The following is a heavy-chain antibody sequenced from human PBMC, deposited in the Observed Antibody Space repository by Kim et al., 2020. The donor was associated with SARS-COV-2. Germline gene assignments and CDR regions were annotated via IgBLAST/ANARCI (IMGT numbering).Heavy chain of an antibody. Sequence: PSLKSRVTISVDTSKNQFSLKLSSVTAADTAVYYCARGVFDFWSGYYSDYWGQGTLVTVSS. V-gene: IGHV4-34*01. D-gene: IGHD3-3*01. CDR3: ARGVFDFWSGYYSDY. J-gene: IGHJ4*02.